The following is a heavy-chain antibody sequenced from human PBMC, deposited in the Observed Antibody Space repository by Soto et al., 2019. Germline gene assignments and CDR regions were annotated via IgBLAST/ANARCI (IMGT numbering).Heavy chain of an antibody. CDR3: AKAGYSSSWINWFDP. CDR2: ISGSGGST. J-gene: IGHJ5*02. CDR1: GFTFSSYA. V-gene: IGHV3-23*01. D-gene: IGHD6-13*01. Sequence: GGSLRLSCAASGFTFSSYAMSWVRQAPGKGLEWASAISGSGGSTYYADSVKGRFTISRDNSKNTLYLQMNSLRAEDTAVYYCAKAGYSSSWINWFDPWGQGTLVTVSS.